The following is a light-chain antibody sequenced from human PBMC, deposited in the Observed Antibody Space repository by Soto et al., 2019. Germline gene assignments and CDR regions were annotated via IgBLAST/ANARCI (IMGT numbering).Light chain of an antibody. V-gene: IGLV2-14*03. CDR1: ISDVGGYNY. CDR3: SSYTISGTPV. Sequence: QSVLTQPASVSGSPGQSITISCTGTISDVGGYNYVSWFQHHPGEAPKLMIYDVSNRPSGVSYRFSGSKSVNTASLTISGLQAEDEADYYCSSYTISGTPVFGGGTKLTVL. CDR2: DVS. J-gene: IGLJ2*01.